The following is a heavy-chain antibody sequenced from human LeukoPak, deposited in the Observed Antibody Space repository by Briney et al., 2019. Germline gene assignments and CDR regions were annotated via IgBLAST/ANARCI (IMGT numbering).Heavy chain of an antibody. V-gene: IGHV3-23*01. CDR3: AKDHYDYVWGSYRPSFTAGLV. CDR1: GFTFSSYA. J-gene: IGHJ4*02. CDR2: ISGSGGST. D-gene: IGHD3-16*02. Sequence: GGSLRLSCAASGFTFSSYAMSWVRQAPGKGLEWVSVISGSGGSTYHADSVKGRFTISRDNSKNTLYLQMNSLRAEDTAVYYCAKDHYDYVWGSYRPSFTAGLVWGQGTLVTVSS.